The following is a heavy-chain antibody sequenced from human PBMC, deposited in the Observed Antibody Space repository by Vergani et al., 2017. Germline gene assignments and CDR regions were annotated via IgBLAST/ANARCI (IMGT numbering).Heavy chain of an antibody. Sequence: EVQLVESGGGLIHPGGSLRLSCEGPGFSFSGYWMHWVRHSPEKGLVWFSRIKSDGSITNYADSVKGRFTIARDNAKNTLYLEMNSLRGDETAIYYCVRARCSGPCFMSDWFDSWGQGTLVTVSS. J-gene: IGHJ5*01. CDR1: GFSFSGYW. D-gene: IGHD5-12*01. CDR2: IKSDGSIT. V-gene: IGHV3-74*01. CDR3: VRARCSGPCFMSDWFDS.